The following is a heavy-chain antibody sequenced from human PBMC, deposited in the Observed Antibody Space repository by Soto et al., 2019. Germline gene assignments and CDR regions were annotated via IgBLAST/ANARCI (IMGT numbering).Heavy chain of an antibody. CDR2: IHPDSGDT. D-gene: IGHD1-1*01. V-gene: IGHV1-2*06. J-gene: IGHJ4*02. CDR3: ARDRPTGSDRESDY. CDR1: GYSFSDYY. Sequence: QVQLVQSGAEVRKPGASAKVSCKASGYSFSDYYLHWVRQAPGQGLEWVGRIHPDSGDTNYAQKFQGRVTMTRDTSIVTVYLELTSLTSDDTAVYFCARDRPTGSDRESDYWGQGTLVIVSA.